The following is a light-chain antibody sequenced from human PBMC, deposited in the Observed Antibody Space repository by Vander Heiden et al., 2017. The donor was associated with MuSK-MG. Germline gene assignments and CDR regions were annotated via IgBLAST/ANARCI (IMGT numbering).Light chain of an antibody. V-gene: IGLV2-8*01. Sequence: QSALTQPPSASGSPGPSVTISCTGTSSDVGAYNSVSWYQQHPGKAPKLMIYEVTKRPSGVPDRFSGSKSGNTASLTISGLQAEDEADYYCTSYAGTNTIYVFGTGTEVTV. CDR2: EVT. CDR3: TSYAGTNTIYV. CDR1: SSDVGAYNS. J-gene: IGLJ1*01.